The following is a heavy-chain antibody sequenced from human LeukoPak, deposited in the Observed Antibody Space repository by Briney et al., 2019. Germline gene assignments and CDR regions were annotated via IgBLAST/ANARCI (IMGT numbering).Heavy chain of an antibody. CDR2: IYTSGST. Sequence: SETLSLTCTVSGGSISSYYWSWIRQPAGKGLEWIGRIYTSGSTNYIPSLKSRVTMSVDTSKNQFSLKLSSVTAADTAVYYCARDLPKSITMIVVDKTNDAFDIWGQGTMVTVSS. D-gene: IGHD3-22*01. CDR3: ARDLPKSITMIVVDKTNDAFDI. J-gene: IGHJ3*02. V-gene: IGHV4-4*07. CDR1: GGSISSYY.